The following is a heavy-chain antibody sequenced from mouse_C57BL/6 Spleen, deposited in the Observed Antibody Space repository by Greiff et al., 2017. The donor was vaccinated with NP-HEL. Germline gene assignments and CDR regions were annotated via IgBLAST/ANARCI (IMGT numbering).Heavy chain of an antibody. D-gene: IGHD1-1*01. CDR3: ARVTTVVATRYFDV. CDR2: ISYDGSN. J-gene: IGHJ1*03. V-gene: IGHV3-6*01. Sequence: EVKLLESGPGLVKPSQSLSLTCSVTGYSITSGYYWNWIRQFPGNKLEWMGYISYDGSNNYNPSLKNRISITRDTSKNQFFLKLNSVTTEDTATYYCARVTTVVATRYFDVWGTGTTVTVSS. CDR1: GYSITSGYY.